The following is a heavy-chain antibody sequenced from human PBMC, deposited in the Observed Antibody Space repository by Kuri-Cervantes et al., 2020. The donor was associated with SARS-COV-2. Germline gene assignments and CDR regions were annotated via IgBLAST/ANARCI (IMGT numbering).Heavy chain of an antibody. CDR2: ISAYNGVT. CDR1: GYTFTNYG. CDR3: ARDPCGIDCWRRLDY. Sequence: ASVKVSCKASGYTFTNYGINWVRQAPGQGLEWMGWISAYNGVTFFAHNFQGRVTMTVDASTSTAYMELRSPRSDDTAVYYCARDPCGIDCWRRLDYWGQGTLVTVSS. V-gene: IGHV1-18*04. J-gene: IGHJ4*02. D-gene: IGHD2-21*01.